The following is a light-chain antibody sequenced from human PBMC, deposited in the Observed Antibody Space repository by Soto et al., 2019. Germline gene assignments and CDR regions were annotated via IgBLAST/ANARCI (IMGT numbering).Light chain of an antibody. CDR2: EVR. J-gene: IGLJ2*01. CDR3: SSYTSKNTVL. Sequence: QSALTQPASVSGSPGQSITLSCTGSSSAVGDYDYVSWYQQHPGKVPKLMIYEVRNRPSGVSNRFSGSKSGNTAALTISGRQAEDEADDYCSSYTSKNTVLFGGGTKLTVL. CDR1: SSAVGDYDY. V-gene: IGLV2-14*01.